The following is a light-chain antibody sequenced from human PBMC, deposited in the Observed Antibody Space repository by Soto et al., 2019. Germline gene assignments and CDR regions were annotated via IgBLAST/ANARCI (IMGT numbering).Light chain of an antibody. J-gene: IGLJ1*01. CDR3: GSWDSSRSAYV. CDR2: DDD. CDR1: SSNIVGNS. V-gene: IGLV1-51*01. Sequence: QSVRTHPPSGSAAPGQRVTISCSGGSSNIVGNSVAWYQQLQGTAPKLLIYDDDKRPSGIPDRFSGSKSGTSATLGITGFQTGDEADYYCGSWDSSRSAYVFGTGTKVTVL.